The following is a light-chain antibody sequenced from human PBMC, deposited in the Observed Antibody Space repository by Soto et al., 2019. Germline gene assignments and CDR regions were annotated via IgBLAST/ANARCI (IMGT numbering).Light chain of an antibody. J-gene: IGLJ1*01. Sequence: QSALTQPASVSGSPGQSITISCTGTSSDVGGYNYVSWYQQHPGKAPKLMIYEVSKRPSGVSNRFSGSKSGNTASLTISGLQAEDEAYYYCSSYTSSSTPYVFGTGTKLTVL. CDR1: SSDVGGYNY. CDR2: EVS. CDR3: SSYTSSSTPYV. V-gene: IGLV2-14*01.